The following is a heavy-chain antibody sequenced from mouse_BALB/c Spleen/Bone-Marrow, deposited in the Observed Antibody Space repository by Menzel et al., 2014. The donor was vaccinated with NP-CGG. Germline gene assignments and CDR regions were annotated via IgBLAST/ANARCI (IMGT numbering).Heavy chain of an antibody. CDR2: IDPAIGNS. CDR1: GFNIKDTY. D-gene: IGHD1-1*01. CDR3: ARRYYNMAMDY. J-gene: IGHJ4*01. Sequence: EVKLVESGAELVRPGASVELSCTASGFNIKDTYIHWVKQRPEQGLEWTGRIDPAIGNSKYGPKFQGKATFTSDTSSNTAYLQLSSLTSEDTAVYYCARRYYNMAMDYWGQGTSVTVSS. V-gene: IGHV14-3*02.